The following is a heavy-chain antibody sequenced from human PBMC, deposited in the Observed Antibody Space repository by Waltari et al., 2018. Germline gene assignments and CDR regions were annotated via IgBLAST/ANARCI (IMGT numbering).Heavy chain of an antibody. D-gene: IGHD2-15*01. J-gene: IGHJ4*02. CDR3: ARDHCSGGSCYLDY. CDR2: ITPNSGGP. Sequence: QVQLVQSGAEVKKPGASVKASCKASGYTFTGYYMHWVRQAPGQGLEWMGWITPNSGGPNYAQKFQGRVTMTRDTSISTAYMELSRLRSDDTAVYYCARDHCSGGSCYLDYWGQGTLVTVSS. CDR1: GYTFTGYY. V-gene: IGHV1-2*02.